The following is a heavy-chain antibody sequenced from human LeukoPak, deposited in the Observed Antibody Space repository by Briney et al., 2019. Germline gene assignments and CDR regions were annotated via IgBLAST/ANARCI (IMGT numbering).Heavy chain of an antibody. V-gene: IGHV4-30-4*01. Sequence: SSQTLSLTCTVSGASIRSGDYYWSWIRQPPGKGLEWIGYIYDSGSTYYNPSLKSRITISVDTSENRFSLKLSSVTATDTAVYYCARDCSGGSCYGAFDIWGQGTMVTVSS. D-gene: IGHD2-15*01. CDR3: ARDCSGGSCYGAFDI. CDR2: IYDSGST. CDR1: GASIRSGDYY. J-gene: IGHJ3*02.